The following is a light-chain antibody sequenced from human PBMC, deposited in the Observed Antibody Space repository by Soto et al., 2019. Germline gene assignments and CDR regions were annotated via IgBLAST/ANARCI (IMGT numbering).Light chain of an antibody. CDR1: SSDVGGYNY. CDR2: DVS. Sequence: QSARTHPASVSGCPGRSIAIPCTGTSSDVGGYNYVSWYQQHPGKAHKLMIYDVSNRPSGVSNRFSGSKSGNTASLTISGLQADDLFNDKCTSDINSSTLHVFRTG. J-gene: IGLJ1*01. CDR3: TSDINSSTLHV. V-gene: IGLV2-14*01.